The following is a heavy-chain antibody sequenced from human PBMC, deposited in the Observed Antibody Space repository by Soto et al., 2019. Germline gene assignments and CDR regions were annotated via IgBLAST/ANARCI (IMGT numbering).Heavy chain of an antibody. CDR3: AREGLGFDY. CDR2: IFSTGST. CDR1: GGSITNYY. Sequence: PSETLSLTCSVSGGSITNYYWSWIRQPAGKGLEWIGRIFSTGSTNFNPSLNSRLSMSVDTSRNQFSLKMRSVTAADTAVYYCAREGLGFDYWGQGTLVTVSS. V-gene: IGHV4-4*07. D-gene: IGHD3-16*01. J-gene: IGHJ4*02.